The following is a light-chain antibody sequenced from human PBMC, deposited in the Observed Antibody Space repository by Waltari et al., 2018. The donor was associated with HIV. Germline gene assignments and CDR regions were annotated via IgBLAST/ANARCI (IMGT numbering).Light chain of an antibody. V-gene: IGLV2-14*03. J-gene: IGLJ1*01. Sequence: QSALTQPASVSGSPGQSIPISCPVTFSDVGGYNYVPWYQQHPGKAPKLMIYDVSNRPSGVSNRFSGSKSGNTASLTISGLQAEDEADYYCSSYTTSSTYVFGTGTKVTVL. CDR3: SSYTTSSTYV. CDR2: DVS. CDR1: FSDVGGYNY.